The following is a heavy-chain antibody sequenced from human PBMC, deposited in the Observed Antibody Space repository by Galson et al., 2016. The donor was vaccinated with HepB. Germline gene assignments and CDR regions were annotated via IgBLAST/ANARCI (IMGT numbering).Heavy chain of an antibody. CDR2: IHHSGSS. Sequence: SETLSLTCAVSGDSVISNNWWSWVRQPPGKGLEWIGEIHHSGSSNYNPSLKSRVTMSVDKSKNQFSLRLTSVTVADAAVYYCARLSATYYVDNWGQGTLVIVSS. CDR3: ARLSATYYVDN. V-gene: IGHV4-4*02. CDR1: GDSVISNNW. J-gene: IGHJ4*02.